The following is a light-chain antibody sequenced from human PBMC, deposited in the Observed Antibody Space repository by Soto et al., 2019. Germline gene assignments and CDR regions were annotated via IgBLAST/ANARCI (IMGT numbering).Light chain of an antibody. V-gene: IGKV1-39*01. Sequence: IQMTQSPSSLSASVGDRVTITCRSGQGIGNDLAWFQQRPGQAPRVLITAASTLESGVPSRFSGSGSGTDFTLTINNLQPEDFATYYCQRTYNAPFTFGPGTKVSIK. CDR2: AAS. J-gene: IGKJ3*01. CDR3: QRTYNAPFT. CDR1: QGIGND.